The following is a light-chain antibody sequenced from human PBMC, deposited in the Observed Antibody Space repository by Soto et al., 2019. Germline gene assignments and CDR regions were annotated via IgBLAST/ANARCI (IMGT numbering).Light chain of an antibody. Sequence: QSALTQPASVSGSPGQSITISCTGTSSDVGGYNYVSWYQQHPGKAPKLMIYDVSNRPSGVSNRFSGSKSGNTASLTISVLQAEDDADYCCSSYTSSSFVVFGGGTKVTVL. J-gene: IGLJ2*01. CDR1: SSDVGGYNY. V-gene: IGLV2-14*01. CDR3: SSYTSSSFVV. CDR2: DVS.